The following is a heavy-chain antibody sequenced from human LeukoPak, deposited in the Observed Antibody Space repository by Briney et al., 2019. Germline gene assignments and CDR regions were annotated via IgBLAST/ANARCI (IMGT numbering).Heavy chain of an antibody. CDR3: ARGYYYSYDTSAYLY. V-gene: IGHV1-2*02. J-gene: IGHJ4*02. CDR2: INPNNGGT. D-gene: IGHD3-22*01. Sequence: ASVKVSCKASGYIFTDYYMHWVRQAPGQGLEWMGWINPNNGGTNYAQTFQGRVTMTRDTSISTAYMELSRLRSDDTAVYYCARGYYYSYDTSAYLYWGQGTLVTVSS. CDR1: GYIFTDYY.